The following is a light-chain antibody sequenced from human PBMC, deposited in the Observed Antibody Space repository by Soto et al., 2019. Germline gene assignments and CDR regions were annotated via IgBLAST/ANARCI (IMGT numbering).Light chain of an antibody. J-gene: IGKJ4*01. Sequence: EIVMTQSPATLSVSPGERATLSCRASQSVSSSLAWYQQKPGQAPRLLIYGASTRATGIPARFSGSGSETEFTLTISSLQSEDSAVYYCQQRSNWPLTFGGGTKVEIK. CDR1: QSVSSS. CDR3: QQRSNWPLT. CDR2: GAS. V-gene: IGKV3-15*01.